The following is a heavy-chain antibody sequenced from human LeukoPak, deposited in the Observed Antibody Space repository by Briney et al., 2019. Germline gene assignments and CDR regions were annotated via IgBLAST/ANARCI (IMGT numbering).Heavy chain of an antibody. CDR1: RFTFDDYG. D-gene: IGHD3-3*01. CDR3: ARAPSPPIFGGNPYYFDY. CDR2: INWNGGST. V-gene: IGHV3-20*04. J-gene: IGHJ4*02. Sequence: GGSLRLSCAASRFTFDDYGMSWVRQAPGKGLEWVSGINWNGGSTGYADSVKGRFTISRDNAKNSLYLQMNSLRAEDTALYYCARAPSPPIFGGNPYYFDYWGQGTLVTVSS.